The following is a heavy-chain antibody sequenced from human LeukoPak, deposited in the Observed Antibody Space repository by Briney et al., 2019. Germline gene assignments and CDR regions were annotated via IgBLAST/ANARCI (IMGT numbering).Heavy chain of an antibody. CDR2: IYYSGST. J-gene: IGHJ4*02. CDR3: ASTAKSGSDY. Sequence: SETLSLTCTVSGGSISSYYWSWIRQPPGKGLEWIGYIYYSGSTNYNPSLKSRVTISVDTSKNQFSLKLSSETAADTAVYYCASTAKSGSDYWGQGTLVTVSS. V-gene: IGHV4-59*01. D-gene: IGHD3-10*01. CDR1: GGSISSYY.